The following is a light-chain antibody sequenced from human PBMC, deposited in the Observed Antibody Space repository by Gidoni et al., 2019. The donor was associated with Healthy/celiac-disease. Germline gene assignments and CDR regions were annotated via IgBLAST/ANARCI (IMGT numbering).Light chain of an antibody. CDR1: QDISNY. J-gene: IGKJ2*01. V-gene: IGKV1-33*01. CDR3: QQYDNLPIYT. Sequence: DIQMTQSPASLSASVGDRVTITCQASQDISNYLNWYQQKHGKAPKLLLYAVSNLETGVPSRVSGSGSGTDITFTISSLQPEAIATYYCQQYDNLPIYTFGQGTKLEIK. CDR2: AVS.